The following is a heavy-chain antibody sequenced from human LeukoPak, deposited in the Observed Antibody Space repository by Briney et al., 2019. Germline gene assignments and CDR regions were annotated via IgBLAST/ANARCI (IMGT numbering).Heavy chain of an antibody. CDR2: FDPEDGET. Sequence: GASVKVSCKVSGYTLTELSMHWVRQAPGKGLEWMGGFDPEDGETIYAQKFQGRVTMTEDTSTDTAYMELSSLRPEDTAVYYCARDYCSGGSCYERFDPWGQGTLVTVSS. CDR3: ARDYCSGGSCYERFDP. J-gene: IGHJ5*02. CDR1: GYTLTELS. V-gene: IGHV1-24*01. D-gene: IGHD2-15*01.